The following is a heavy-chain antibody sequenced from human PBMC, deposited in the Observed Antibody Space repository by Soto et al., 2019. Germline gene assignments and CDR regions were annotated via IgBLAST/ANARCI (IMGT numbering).Heavy chain of an antibody. CDR1: GFTFSSYS. CDR2: ISSSSSTI. V-gene: IGHV3-48*01. Sequence: GGSLRFSCVASGFTFSSYSMNWVRQAPGKGLEWVSYISSSSSTIYYADSVKGRFTISRDNAKNSLYLQMNSLRAEDTAVYYCAREDYKYMDVWGKGTTVTVSS. J-gene: IGHJ6*03. CDR3: AREDYKYMDV.